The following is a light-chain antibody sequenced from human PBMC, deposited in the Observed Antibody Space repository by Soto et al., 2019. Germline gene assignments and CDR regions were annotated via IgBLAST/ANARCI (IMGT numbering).Light chain of an antibody. Sequence: IVMTQSPLSLPVTPGEPASIYCRSSQGLLNSNGYTYLDWYLQKPGQSPQLLIYLGSSRASGVTDSFSGRGSGTDVTLPISRVEAEEVWFYYCMQALPAPLTFGQGTRVEIK. V-gene: IGKV2-28*01. CDR2: LGS. CDR3: MQALPAPLT. J-gene: IGKJ1*01. CDR1: QGLLNSNGYTY.